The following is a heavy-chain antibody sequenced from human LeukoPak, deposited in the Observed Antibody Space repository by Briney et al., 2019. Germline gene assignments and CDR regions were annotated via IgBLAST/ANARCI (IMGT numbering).Heavy chain of an antibody. Sequence: SETLSLTCTVSGGSISSYYWSWIRLPPGKGPEWIGYIDYSGSTNYNPSLRSRVTISLDTSKNQFSLKLSSVTAADTAVYFCARDRALGSGKYYFDYWGQGTLVTVSS. D-gene: IGHD3-16*01. CDR1: GGSISSYY. CDR3: ARDRALGSGKYYFDY. J-gene: IGHJ4*02. CDR2: IDYSGST. V-gene: IGHV4-59*01.